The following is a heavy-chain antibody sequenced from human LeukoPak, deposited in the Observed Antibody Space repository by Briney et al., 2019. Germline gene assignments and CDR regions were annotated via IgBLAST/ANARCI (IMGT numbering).Heavy chain of an antibody. CDR1: GFTFSSYG. CDR2: ISYDGSNK. D-gene: IGHD6-19*01. J-gene: IGHJ4*02. V-gene: IGHV3-30*18. Sequence: GGPLRLSCAASGFTFSSYGMHWVRQAPGKGLEWVAVISYDGSNKYYADSVKGRFTISRDNSKNTLYLQMNSLRAEDTAVYYCAKADSSGWTFDYWGQGTLVTVSS. CDR3: AKADSSGWTFDY.